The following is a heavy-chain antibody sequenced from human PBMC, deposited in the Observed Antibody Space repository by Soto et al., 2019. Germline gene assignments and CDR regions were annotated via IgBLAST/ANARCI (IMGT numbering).Heavy chain of an antibody. CDR2: ITYEGSNK. CDR1: GFIFANYG. Sequence: QEQLVESGGGVVQPGRSLRLSCAASGFIFANYGMHWVRQAPGKGLEWVALITYEGSNKYYADAVKGRFTISRDNAKNMVSLQMDSLRAEDTAVYYCAKARGPNNWANYYGLDVWGQGTTVTVSS. V-gene: IGHV3-30*18. CDR3: AKARGPNNWANYYGLDV. D-gene: IGHD1-1*01. J-gene: IGHJ6*02.